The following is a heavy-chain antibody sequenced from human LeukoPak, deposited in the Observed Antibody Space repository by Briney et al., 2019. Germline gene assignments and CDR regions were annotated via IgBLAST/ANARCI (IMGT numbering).Heavy chain of an antibody. CDR3: VKSGGYGLIDY. CDR1: GGSFSGYY. D-gene: IGHD1-26*01. V-gene: IGHV4-34*01. CDR2: INHSGST. J-gene: IGHJ4*02. Sequence: PSETLSLTCAVYGGSFSGYYWSWIRQPPGKGLEWIGEINHSGSTNYNPSFKSRVTISVDTSKNQFSLKLTSVTAADTAMYYCVKSGGYGLIDYWGQGTLVTASS.